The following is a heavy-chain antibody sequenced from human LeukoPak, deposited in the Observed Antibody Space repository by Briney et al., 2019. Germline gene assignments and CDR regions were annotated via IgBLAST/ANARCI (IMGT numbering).Heavy chain of an antibody. CDR2: ISSSSSYI. J-gene: IGHJ6*04. CDR1: GFTFSSYS. CDR3: AREGILLGAMDV. D-gene: IGHD2-15*01. Sequence: GGSLRLSCAASGFTFSSYSMNWVRQAPGKGLEWVSSISSSSSYIYYADSVKGRFTISRDNAKNSLYLQMNSLRAEDTAVYYCAREGILLGAMDVWGKGTTVTVSS. V-gene: IGHV3-21*01.